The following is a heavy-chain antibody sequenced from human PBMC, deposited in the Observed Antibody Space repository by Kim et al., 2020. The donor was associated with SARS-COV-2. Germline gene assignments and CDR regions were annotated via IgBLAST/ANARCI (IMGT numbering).Heavy chain of an antibody. CDR1: GDPINGYY. V-gene: IGHV4-4*07. J-gene: IGHJ5*02. CDR2: IHSNGNT. D-gene: IGHD3-16*01. CDR3: ARGRGTSITTDWFDT. Sequence: SETLSLTCTVSGDPINGYYWSWIRQSAGRGLQWIGRIHSNGNTNYNPSLKSRVAMSVDTSKNEVSLKLKSVTAADSALYYCARGRGTSITTDWFDTWGQGTLVTVSS.